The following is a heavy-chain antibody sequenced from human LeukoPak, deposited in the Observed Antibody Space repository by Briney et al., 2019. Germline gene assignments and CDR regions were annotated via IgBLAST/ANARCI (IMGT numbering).Heavy chain of an antibody. CDR3: AELGITMIGGV. Sequence: GGSLRLSCAASGFTFSDYYMSWIRQAPGKGLEWVSSISGSNSYIYYADSMKGRFTISRDNAKNSLYLQMNSLRAEDTAVYYCAELGITMIGGVWGKGTTVTISS. CDR1: GFTFSDYY. CDR2: ISGSNSYI. J-gene: IGHJ6*04. D-gene: IGHD3-10*02. V-gene: IGHV3-11*06.